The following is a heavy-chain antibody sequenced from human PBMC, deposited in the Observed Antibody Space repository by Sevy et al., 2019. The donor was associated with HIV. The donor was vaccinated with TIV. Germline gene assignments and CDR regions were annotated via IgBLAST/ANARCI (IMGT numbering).Heavy chain of an antibody. CDR1: GFTFSSYW. D-gene: IGHD3-3*01. CDR2: IKQDGSEK. V-gene: IGHV3-7*01. Sequence: GESLKISCAASGFTFSSYWMSWVRQAPGKGLEWVANIKQDGSEKYYVDSVKGRFTISRDNAKNSLYLQMNSLRAEDTAVYYCARDLRDYDFWSGYFHYWGQGTLVTVSS. J-gene: IGHJ4*02. CDR3: ARDLRDYDFWSGYFHY.